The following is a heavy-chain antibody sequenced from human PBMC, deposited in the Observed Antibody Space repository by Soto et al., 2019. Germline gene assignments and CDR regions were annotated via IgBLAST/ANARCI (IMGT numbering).Heavy chain of an antibody. Sequence: ASVKVSCKASGYTFISYDINWVRQATGQGLEWMGWMNPNSGNTGYAQKFQGRVTMTRNTSISTAYMELSSLRSEDTAVYYCARATPGQLLRRFAFDIWGQGTMVTVSS. J-gene: IGHJ3*02. V-gene: IGHV1-8*01. D-gene: IGHD2-15*01. CDR3: ARATPGQLLRRFAFDI. CDR2: MNPNSGNT. CDR1: GYTFISYD.